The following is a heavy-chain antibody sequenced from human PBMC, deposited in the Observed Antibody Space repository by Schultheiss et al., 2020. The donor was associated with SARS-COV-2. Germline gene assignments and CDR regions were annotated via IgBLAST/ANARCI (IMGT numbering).Heavy chain of an antibody. V-gene: IGHV4-39*07. Sequence: SETLSLTCTVSGGSISSSSYYWGWIRQPPGKGLEWIGYIYYSGSTYYNPSLKSRVTISVDTSKNQFSLKLSSVTAADTAVYYCASNVGYDYGDYNLYYYYGMDVWGQGTTVTVSS. D-gene: IGHD4-17*01. CDR2: IYYSGST. CDR3: ASNVGYDYGDYNLYYYYGMDV. J-gene: IGHJ6*02. CDR1: GGSISSSSYY.